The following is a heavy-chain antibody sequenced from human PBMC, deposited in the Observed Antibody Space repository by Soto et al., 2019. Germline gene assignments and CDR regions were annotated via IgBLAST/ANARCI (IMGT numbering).Heavy chain of an antibody. CDR3: ANGLGELSFFYY. Sequence: QVQLVESGGGVVQPGRSLRLSCAASGFAFRSYGMHWVRQAPGKGLEWVAVISYDGTKKYYADSVKGRAIISRDNLKNTLYLEMTSLRPDDTAVYYCANGLGELSFFYYWGQGTLVTVSS. D-gene: IGHD3-16*02. J-gene: IGHJ4*02. CDR1: GFAFRSYG. CDR2: ISYDGTKK. V-gene: IGHV3-30*18.